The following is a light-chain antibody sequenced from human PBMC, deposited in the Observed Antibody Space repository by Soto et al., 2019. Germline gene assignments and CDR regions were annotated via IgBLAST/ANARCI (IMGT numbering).Light chain of an antibody. CDR3: QQYNNWPPWT. J-gene: IGKJ1*01. Sequence: ILMTQSPATLSVSPGERATLSCRARQSVSNTLACYQQKPRQAPRLLIYDASTRATAIPARFSGSGSGTEFTLNISGLQSEDFAVYYCQQYNNWPPWTFGQGNTVEIK. CDR1: QSVSNT. CDR2: DAS. V-gene: IGKV3-15*01.